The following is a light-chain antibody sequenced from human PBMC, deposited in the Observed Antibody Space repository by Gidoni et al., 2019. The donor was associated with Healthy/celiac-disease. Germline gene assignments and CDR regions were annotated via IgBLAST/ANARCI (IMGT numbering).Light chain of an antibody. CDR1: QSVSSSY. CDR3: QQYGSSPLA. CDR2: GAS. V-gene: IGKV3-20*01. Sequence: EIVLTQSPGTLSLSPGERATLSCRASQSVSSSYLAWYQQKPGQAPRLLIYGASSRATGIPDRFSGSGSGTDFTLTISRLDPEDFAVYYCQQYGSSPLAFGPXTKVDIK. J-gene: IGKJ3*01.